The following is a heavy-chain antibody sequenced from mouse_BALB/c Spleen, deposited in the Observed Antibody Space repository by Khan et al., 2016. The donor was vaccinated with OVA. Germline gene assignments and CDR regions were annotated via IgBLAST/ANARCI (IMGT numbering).Heavy chain of an antibody. CDR2: INTYTGEP. CDR1: GYTFTNYG. D-gene: IGHD2-1*01. Sequence: QIQFVQSGPELKNPGETVKISCKASGYTFTNYGLNWMSQAPGKGLKWMGWINTYTGEPLYADDFKGRFVFSLETSASTAYLQINNLKNEDMATYFCARSRGNYLLDYWGQGTTLTVSS. V-gene: IGHV9-1*02. J-gene: IGHJ2*01. CDR3: ARSRGNYLLDY.